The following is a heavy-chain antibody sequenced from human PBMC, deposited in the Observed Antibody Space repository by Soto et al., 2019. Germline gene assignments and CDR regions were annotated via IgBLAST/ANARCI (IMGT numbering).Heavy chain of an antibody. D-gene: IGHD3-10*01. V-gene: IGHV4-31*03. CDR2: IYYSGST. CDR1: GGSISSGGYY. CDR3: ARDRPGITMVRGVIIWSWFDP. J-gene: IGHJ5*02. Sequence: TLSLTCPVSGGSISSGGYYWSWIRQHPGQGLEWIGYIYYSGSTYYNPSLKSRVTISVDTSKNQFSLKLSSVTAADTAVYYCARDRPGITMVRGVIIWSWFDPWGQGTLVTVSS.